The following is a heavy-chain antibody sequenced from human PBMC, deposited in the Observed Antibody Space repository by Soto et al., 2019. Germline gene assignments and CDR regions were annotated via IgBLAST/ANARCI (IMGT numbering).Heavy chain of an antibody. Sequence: GGSLRLSCAASGFTFSSYWMSWVGQAPGEGLEWVANIKQDGSEKYYVDSVKGRFTISRDNAKNSLYLQMNSLRAEDTAVYYCARIVVVPAARSYYYGMDVWGQGTTVTVSS. CDR1: GFTFSSYW. V-gene: IGHV3-7*01. CDR3: ARIVVVPAARSYYYGMDV. CDR2: IKQDGSEK. J-gene: IGHJ6*02. D-gene: IGHD2-2*01.